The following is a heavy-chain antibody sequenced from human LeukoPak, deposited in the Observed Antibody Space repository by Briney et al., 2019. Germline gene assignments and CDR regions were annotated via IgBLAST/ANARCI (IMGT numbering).Heavy chain of an antibody. J-gene: IGHJ4*02. CDR1: GYTFTSYG. Sequence: GASVKVSCKASGYTFTSYGISWVRQAPGQGLEWMGWISAYNGNTNYAQKLQGRVTMTTDTSTSTAYMELRSLRSDDTAVYYCARRAGSYYAEGVDYWGQGTLVTVSS. CDR2: ISAYNGNT. CDR3: ARRAGSYYAEGVDY. V-gene: IGHV1-18*01. D-gene: IGHD1-26*01.